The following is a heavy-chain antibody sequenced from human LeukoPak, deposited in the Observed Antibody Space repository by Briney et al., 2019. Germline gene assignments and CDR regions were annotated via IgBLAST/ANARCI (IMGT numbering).Heavy chain of an antibody. CDR3: AKVKVGAIYYFDY. CDR2: ITGAGDTT. Sequence: GGSLRLSCAASGFTFSTFAMSWVRQDPGRGLEWVSSITGAGDTTFYPGSVKGRFTISRDNSKNTLYLQMNSLRAEDTAVYYCAKVKVGAIYYFDYWGQGTLVTVSS. CDR1: GFTFSTFA. D-gene: IGHD1-26*01. V-gene: IGHV3-23*01. J-gene: IGHJ4*02.